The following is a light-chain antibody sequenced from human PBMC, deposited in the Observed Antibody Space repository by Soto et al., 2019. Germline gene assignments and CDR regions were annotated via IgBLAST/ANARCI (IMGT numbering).Light chain of an antibody. CDR3: LQRSNWQIT. V-gene: IGKV3D-11*02. Sequence: EIVLTQSPATLSLSPGERATLSCRASQSVSSYLAWYQQKPGQAPRLLIYDASNRATGIPARFSGSGPGTDFTLTISSLEPEDFAVYYCLQRSNWQITFGQGTRLEIK. CDR1: QSVSSY. J-gene: IGKJ5*01. CDR2: DAS.